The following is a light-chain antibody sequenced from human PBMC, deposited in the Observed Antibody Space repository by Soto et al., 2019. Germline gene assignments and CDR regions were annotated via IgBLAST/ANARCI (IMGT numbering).Light chain of an antibody. CDR3: QQLNSYPVT. V-gene: IGKV1-9*01. Sequence: DIQLTQSPSFLSASVGDRVTITCRARQGIRSYLAWYQQKPGKAPKLLIYAAFTLQSGVPSRFSGSGSGTEFTLTISSLQPEDFATSYWQQLNSYPVTFGQGTKVEIK. CDR1: QGIRSY. J-gene: IGKJ1*01. CDR2: AAF.